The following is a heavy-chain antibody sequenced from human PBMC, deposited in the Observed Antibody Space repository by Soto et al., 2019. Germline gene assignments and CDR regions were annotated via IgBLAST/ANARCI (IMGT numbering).Heavy chain of an antibody. CDR3: ARGLDIVVVPANYYYYMDV. CDR2: ISAYNGNT. CDR1: GYTFTSYG. Sequence: QVQLVQSGAEVKKPGASVKVSCKASGYTFTSYGISWVRQAPGQGLEWMGWISAYNGNTNYAQKVQGRVTMTTDTSTSTAYMELRSLRSDDTAVYYCARGLDIVVVPANYYYYMDVWGKGTTVTVSS. V-gene: IGHV1-18*01. J-gene: IGHJ6*03. D-gene: IGHD2-2*03.